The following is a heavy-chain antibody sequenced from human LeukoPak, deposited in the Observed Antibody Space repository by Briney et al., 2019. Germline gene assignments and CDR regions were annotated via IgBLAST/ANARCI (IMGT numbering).Heavy chain of an antibody. CDR3: PRSHDYGGLYFYYYMDV. CDR2: LDSSGRT. V-gene: IGHV4-39*01. Sequence: SETLSLTCTVSGGSISSRSDYWGWIRQTPGKGLEWIGNLDSSGRTYYNPSLKSRVTISVGTSKNQFSLNLRSVPAADTAIYFCPRSHDYGGLYFYYYMDVWGKGTTVTVSS. CDR1: GGSISSRSDY. D-gene: IGHD4-23*01. J-gene: IGHJ6*03.